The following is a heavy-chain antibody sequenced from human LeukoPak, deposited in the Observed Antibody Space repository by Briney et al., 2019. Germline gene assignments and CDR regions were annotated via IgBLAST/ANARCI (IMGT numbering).Heavy chain of an antibody. V-gene: IGHV4-38-2*02. CDR3: ARERGHCSSTSCYNWFGP. Sequence: SETLSLTCTVSGYSISSGYYWGWIRPPPGKGLEWIGTIFHTGRINYNPSLKSRVTISVDTSKNQFSLKLSSLAAADTAVYYCARERGHCSSTSCYNWFGPWGQGALVTVSS. D-gene: IGHD2-2*01. CDR2: IFHTGRI. J-gene: IGHJ5*02. CDR1: GYSISSGYY.